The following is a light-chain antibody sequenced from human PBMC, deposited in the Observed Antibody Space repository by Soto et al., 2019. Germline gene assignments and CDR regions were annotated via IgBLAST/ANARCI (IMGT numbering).Light chain of an antibody. Sequence: DIQITQSPSTLSASVGDRVTLTCRASQTIDSWLAWYQQRPGKPPNLLIYKASTLASGVPSRFSGSGSGTEFTLTINSLQPDDFATYYCLLDFSYFWAFGQGTKVDI. CDR3: LLDFSYFWA. CDR1: QTIDSW. J-gene: IGKJ1*01. V-gene: IGKV1-5*03. CDR2: KAS.